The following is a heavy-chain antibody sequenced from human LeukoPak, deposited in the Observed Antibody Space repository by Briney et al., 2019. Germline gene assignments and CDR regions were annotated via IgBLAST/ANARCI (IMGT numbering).Heavy chain of an antibody. CDR1: GGSFSGYY. CDR3: ARSFLDYMDV. D-gene: IGHD2/OR15-2a*01. J-gene: IGHJ6*03. CDR2: IYKSGTT. V-gene: IGHV4-59*10. Sequence: SETLSLTCAVYGGSFSGYYWSWIRQSAGKGLEWIGHIYKSGTTNFNPSLTSRVTMSLDTSRNQFSLKLRSVTAADTAVYFCARSFLDYMDVWGKGTTVTVSS.